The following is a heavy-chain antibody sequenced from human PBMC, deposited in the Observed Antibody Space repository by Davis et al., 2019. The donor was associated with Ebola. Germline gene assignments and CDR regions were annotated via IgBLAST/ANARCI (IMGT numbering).Heavy chain of an antibody. CDR3: ARGISGGTVTLED. CDR1: GFIFESYW. Sequence: PGGSLRLSCAASGFIFESYWMHWVRQAPGKGPVWVSRIDSDGSSTTYADFVKGRFTVSRDNSNNTLYLQMDTLRSEDTAVYHCARGISGGTVTLEDWGQGTLVTVSS. CDR2: IDSDGSST. J-gene: IGHJ1*01. D-gene: IGHD3-16*01. V-gene: IGHV3-74*01.